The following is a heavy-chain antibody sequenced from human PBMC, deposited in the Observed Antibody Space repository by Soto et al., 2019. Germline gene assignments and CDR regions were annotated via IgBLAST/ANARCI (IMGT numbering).Heavy chain of an antibody. D-gene: IGHD6-19*01. CDR2: VNHNGRN. V-gene: IGHV4-34*01. J-gene: IGHJ3*01. CDR3: ARGGSSDWQVAFDF. CDR1: GGSFSGYF. Sequence: NPSETLSLTCAVYGGSFSGYFWNWIRQTPGKGLEWIGKVNHNGRNNYNPSLKSRVTISLDMSKNRISLKLTSVTAADTAVYYCARGGSSDWQVAFDFWGQGTMVTV.